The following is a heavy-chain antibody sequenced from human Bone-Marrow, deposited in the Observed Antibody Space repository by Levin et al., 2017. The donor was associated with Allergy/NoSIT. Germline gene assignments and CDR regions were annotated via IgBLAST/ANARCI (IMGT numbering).Heavy chain of an antibody. V-gene: IGHV3-23*01. J-gene: IGHJ4*02. CDR1: GFTFSNHA. Sequence: PGGSLRLSCTASGFTFSNHAMSWVRQAPGQGLEWVSAFSGRGDSTYSPDSVKGRLTISRAHSKNTLYLHMNSLRADDTAVYYWAKRDLGGTSLRELSFLVDYWGRGTLVTVSA. D-gene: IGHD3-16*02. CDR3: AKRDLGGTSLRELSFLVDY. CDR2: FSGRGDST.